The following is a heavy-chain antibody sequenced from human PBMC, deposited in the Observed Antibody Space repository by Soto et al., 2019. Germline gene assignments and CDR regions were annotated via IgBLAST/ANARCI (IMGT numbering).Heavy chain of an antibody. CDR3: ARVHSYDYVWGSYRYDAFDI. Sequence: GGSLRLSCAASGFTFSSYSMNWVRQAPGKGLEWVSYISSSSSTIYYADSVKCRFTISRDNAKNSLYLQMNSLRDEDTAVYYCARVHSYDYVWGSYRYDAFDIWGQGTMVTVSS. J-gene: IGHJ3*02. D-gene: IGHD3-16*02. CDR2: ISSSSSTI. CDR1: GFTFSSYS. V-gene: IGHV3-48*02.